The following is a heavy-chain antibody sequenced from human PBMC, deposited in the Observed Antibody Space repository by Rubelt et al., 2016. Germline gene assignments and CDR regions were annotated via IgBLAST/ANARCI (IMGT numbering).Heavy chain of an antibody. Sequence: QVQLAQSGGEVKQPGASVKVSCKASGYTFTSYGVSWVRQAPGQGLEWMGWISGYNGHTNYAQNLQGRVTMTTDTSTSTVYMELSSLASEETAVAYCARRNGDSYGNWGYYFDYWGQGTLVTVSS. D-gene: IGHD5-18*01. V-gene: IGHV1-18*01. CDR2: ISGYNGHT. CDR1: GYTFTSYG. CDR3: ARRNGDSYGNWGYYFDY. J-gene: IGHJ4*02.